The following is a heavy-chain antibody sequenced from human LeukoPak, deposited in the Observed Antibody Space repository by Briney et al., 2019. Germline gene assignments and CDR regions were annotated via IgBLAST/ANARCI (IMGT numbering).Heavy chain of an antibody. CDR2: VSNDGGTR. Sequence: GGSLRLSCSASGFAFNNHGMHWVRQAPGKGLEWVAVVSNDGGTRFHAGSVEGRFTVSRDNSKSTVFLQMNSLRPEDTAVYYCAKEARHDGWYYFSWGQGTLVTVSS. CDR1: GFAFNNHG. J-gene: IGHJ5*02. CDR3: AKEARHDGWYYFS. D-gene: IGHD6-19*01. V-gene: IGHV3-30*18.